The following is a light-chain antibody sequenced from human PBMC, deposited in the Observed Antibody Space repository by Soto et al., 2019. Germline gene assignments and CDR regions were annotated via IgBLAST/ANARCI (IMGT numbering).Light chain of an antibody. J-gene: IGKJ1*01. CDR1: ETINNW. V-gene: IGKV1-5*01. Sequence: DIQVTQSPSTLSASVGDRVTITCRASETINNWLAWYQQKPGKAPNLLIYDASSLASGVPSRFSGSASGTDFFLTISNXQPDDFANYYCQQYTSYSWTFGQGTKVDIK. CDR2: DAS. CDR3: QQYTSYSWT.